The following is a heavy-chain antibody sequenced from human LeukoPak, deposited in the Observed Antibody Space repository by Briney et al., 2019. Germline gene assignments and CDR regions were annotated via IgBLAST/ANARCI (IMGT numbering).Heavy chain of an antibody. CDR3: AATPDYFNY. V-gene: IGHV3-30*03. CDR1: RFTFSSYG. J-gene: IGHJ4*02. CDR2: ISFDGSNK. D-gene: IGHD5-12*01. Sequence: QPGRSLRLSCAASRFTFSSYGMHWVRQAPGKGLEWVTVISFDGSNKYYADSVKGRFTISRDNSKNTLYLQMNSLRAEDTAVYYCAATPDYFNYWGQGTLVTVSS.